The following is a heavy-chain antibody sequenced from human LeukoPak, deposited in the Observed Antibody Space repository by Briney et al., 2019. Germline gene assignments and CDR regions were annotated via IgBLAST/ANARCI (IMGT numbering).Heavy chain of an antibody. CDR3: ASTKLAYSSVWH. V-gene: IGHV4-61*01. CDR1: GGSISSGSYY. CDR2: IYYTGTT. D-gene: IGHD6-19*01. Sequence: SETLSLTCTVSGGSISSGSYYWSWIRQPPGKGLEWVGYIYYTGTTNYNPSLKSRVTISVDTSKNQFSLRLTSVTASDTAIYYCASTKLAYSSVWHWGQGTLVTVSS. J-gene: IGHJ4*02.